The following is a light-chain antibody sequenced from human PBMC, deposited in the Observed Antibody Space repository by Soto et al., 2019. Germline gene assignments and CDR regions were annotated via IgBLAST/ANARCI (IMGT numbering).Light chain of an antibody. CDR1: SSDVGGYNY. CDR3: CFNSSTSTSHLV. CDR2: DVS. J-gene: IGLJ1*01. Sequence: QSALTQPASVSGSPGQSITISCTGTSSDVGGYNYVSWYQQHPGKAPKLMIYDVSNRPSGVSNRFSGSKSGNTATLPISGLQAEDEDEDDCCFNSSTSTSHLVFGGGTKVTVL. V-gene: IGLV2-14*01.